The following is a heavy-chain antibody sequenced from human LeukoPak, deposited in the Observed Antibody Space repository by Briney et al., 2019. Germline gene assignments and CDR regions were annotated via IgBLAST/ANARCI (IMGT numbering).Heavy chain of an antibody. CDR1: GFTFSSYG. J-gene: IGHJ4*02. V-gene: IGHV3-21*01. D-gene: IGHD6-6*01. CDR2: ISSSSSYI. Sequence: GGSLRLSCAASGFTFSSYGMHWVRQAPGKGLEWVSSISSSSSYIYYADSVKGRFTISRDNAKNSLYLQMNSLRAEDTAVYYCARDLLSSSSGYWGQGTLVTVSS. CDR3: ARDLLSSSSGY.